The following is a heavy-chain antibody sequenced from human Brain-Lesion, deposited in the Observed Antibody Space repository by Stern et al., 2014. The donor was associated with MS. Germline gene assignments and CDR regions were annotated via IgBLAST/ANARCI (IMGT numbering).Heavy chain of an antibody. CDR3: ATLSPGAGGNYYRHFDY. Sequence: VQLVESGAEVKKPGASVKVSCKVSGYTLTELSMHWVRQAPRKGLEWLGGFAPEDGETIYAQKFQGRVTMTEDTSTDTAYMELSSQRSEDTAVYYCATLSPGAGGNYYRHFDYWGQGTLVTVSS. CDR1: GYTLTELS. D-gene: IGHD1-26*01. V-gene: IGHV1-24*01. J-gene: IGHJ4*02. CDR2: FAPEDGET.